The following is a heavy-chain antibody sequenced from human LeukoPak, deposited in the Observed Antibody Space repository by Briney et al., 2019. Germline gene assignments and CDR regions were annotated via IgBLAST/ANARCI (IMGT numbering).Heavy chain of an antibody. CDR1: GGTFSSYA. CDR2: IIPIFGTA. Sequence: SVKVSCKASGGTFSSYAISWVRQAPGQGLEWMGGIIPIFGTANYAQKFQGRVTIPADESTSTAYMELSSLRSEDTAVYYCASRDNWNDPFDYWGQGTLVTVSS. CDR3: ASRDNWNDPFDY. V-gene: IGHV1-69*01. D-gene: IGHD1-1*01. J-gene: IGHJ4*02.